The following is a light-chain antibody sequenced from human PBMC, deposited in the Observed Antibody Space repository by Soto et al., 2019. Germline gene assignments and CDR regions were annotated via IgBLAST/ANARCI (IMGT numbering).Light chain of an antibody. CDR3: QQADSFPLT. V-gene: IGKV1-39*01. CDR1: QSISSY. CDR2: AAS. Sequence: DVQMTQSPSSLSASVGDRVTIACRASQSISSYLNWYQLKPGKAPKPLIYAASSLESGVPSRFSGSGSGTDFTLTINSLQPEDFATYYCQQADSFPLTFGGGTKVDIK. J-gene: IGKJ4*01.